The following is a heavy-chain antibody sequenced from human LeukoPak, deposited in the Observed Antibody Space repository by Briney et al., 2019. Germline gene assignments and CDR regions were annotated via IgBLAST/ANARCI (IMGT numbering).Heavy chain of an antibody. CDR2: IKQDGSEK. J-gene: IGHJ4*02. V-gene: IGHV3-7*01. CDR1: GFTFSNYW. Sequence: GGSLRLSCAASGFTFSNYWMTWVRQAPGKGLEWVANIKQDGSEKYYVDSVKGRFTISRDNAKNSLYLQMNSLRGEDTAVYYCGRDLYYWGQGTLVTVSS. CDR3: GRDLYY.